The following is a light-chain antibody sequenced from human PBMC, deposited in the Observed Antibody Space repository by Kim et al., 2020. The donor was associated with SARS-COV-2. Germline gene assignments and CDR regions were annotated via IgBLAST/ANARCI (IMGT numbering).Light chain of an antibody. CDR3: QKYDSAPWT. CDR1: QVINNY. CDR2: GAS. J-gene: IGKJ1*01. V-gene: IGKV1-27*01. Sequence: DIQITQSPSSLSASVGDRVTITCRASQVINNYLAWYPQKPGKAPTVLIYGASTLHSGVPSRYSGSGSGTDFTLTISSLQPEDVGTYYCQKYDSAPWTFGHGTKVDIK.